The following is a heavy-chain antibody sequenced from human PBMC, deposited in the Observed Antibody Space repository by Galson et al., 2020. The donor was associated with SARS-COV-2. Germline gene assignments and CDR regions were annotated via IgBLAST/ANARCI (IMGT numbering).Heavy chain of an antibody. D-gene: IGHD3-3*01. CDR3: ARDNPASSGFLGSHFDL. J-gene: IGHJ4*02. CDR2: IHYSGST. Sequence: SETLSLTCTVSGGSVASAGYYWSWIRQPPGKGLEWIGYIHYSGSTHYKPSLESRITISVDTSRNQFSLKLRSVTAADTAVYYCARDNPASSGFLGSHFDLCGQGSLVTVS. CDR1: GGSVASAGYY. V-gene: IGHV4-30-4*08.